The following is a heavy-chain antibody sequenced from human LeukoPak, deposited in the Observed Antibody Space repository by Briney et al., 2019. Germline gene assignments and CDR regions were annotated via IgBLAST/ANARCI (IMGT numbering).Heavy chain of an antibody. Sequence: GGSLRLSCAASGFTFSSYWMSWVRQAPGKGLEWVANIKQDGSEKYYVDSVKGRFTISRDNAKNSLYLQMNSLRAEDTAVYSCARDPSPYYFDYWGQGTLVTVSS. CDR3: ARDPSPYYFDY. CDR2: IKQDGSEK. CDR1: GFTFSSYW. J-gene: IGHJ4*02. V-gene: IGHV3-7*01.